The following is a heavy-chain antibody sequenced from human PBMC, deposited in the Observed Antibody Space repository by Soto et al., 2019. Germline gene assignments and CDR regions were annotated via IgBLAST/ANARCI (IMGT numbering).Heavy chain of an antibody. CDR1: GFTFSSYS. D-gene: IGHD3-3*01. Sequence: EVQLVESGGGLVKPGGSLRLSCAASGFTFSSYSMNWVRQAPGKGLEWVSSISSSSSYIYYADSVKGRFTISRDNAKNSLYLQMNSLGAEDTAVYYCARDMITIFGVVTLYYYGMDVWGQGTTVTVSS. J-gene: IGHJ6*02. CDR3: ARDMITIFGVVTLYYYGMDV. CDR2: ISSSSSYI. V-gene: IGHV3-21*01.